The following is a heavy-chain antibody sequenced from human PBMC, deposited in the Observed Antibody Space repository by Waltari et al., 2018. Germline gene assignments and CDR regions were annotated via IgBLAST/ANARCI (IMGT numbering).Heavy chain of an antibody. Sequence: QLQLQESGPGLVKPSETLSLTCTVSGGSISSSSYYWGWIRQPPGKGLEWIGSIYYSGSTYYNPSLKSRVTISVDTSKNQFSLKLSSVTAADTAVYYCARHTPPEWDYFDYWGQGTLVTVSS. V-gene: IGHV4-39*01. J-gene: IGHJ4*02. CDR3: ARHTPPEWDYFDY. CDR2: IYYSGST. D-gene: IGHD1-26*01. CDR1: GGSISSSSYY.